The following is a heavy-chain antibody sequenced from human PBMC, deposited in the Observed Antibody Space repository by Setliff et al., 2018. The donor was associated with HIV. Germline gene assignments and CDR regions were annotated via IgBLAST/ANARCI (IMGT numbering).Heavy chain of an antibody. J-gene: IGHJ4*02. Sequence: SETLSLTCTVSGETIRNGFYYWHWLRQPPGKGLEWIGSIYYSGSTHCKSSLKSRVTISVDTSKNQFSLRLSSVTAADTAVYYCARGGGPDTYFDSWGRGTLVTVSS. CDR1: GETIRNGFYY. CDR2: IYYSGST. CDR3: ARGGGPDTYFDS. V-gene: IGHV4-39*07.